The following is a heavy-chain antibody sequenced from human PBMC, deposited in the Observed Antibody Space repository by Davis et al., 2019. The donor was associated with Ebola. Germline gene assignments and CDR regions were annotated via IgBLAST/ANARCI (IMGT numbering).Heavy chain of an antibody. D-gene: IGHD3-3*02. V-gene: IGHV3-7*01. CDR3: ARGHFWSGYSSSPFYDVFDI. CDR2: IDQDGNEK. Sequence: GESLKISCAASGFTFSSYWMSWVRQAPGKGLEWVANIDQDGNEKYYVDSVKGRFTISRDNAGSSLYLQLSSLRAEDTAVYYCARGHFWSGYSSSPFYDVFDIWGQGTMVTVSS. CDR1: GFTFSSYW. J-gene: IGHJ3*02.